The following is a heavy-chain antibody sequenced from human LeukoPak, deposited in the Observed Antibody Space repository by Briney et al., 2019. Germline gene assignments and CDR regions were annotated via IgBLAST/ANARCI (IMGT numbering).Heavy chain of an antibody. CDR2: IIPIFGTA. J-gene: IGHJ5*02. V-gene: IGHV1-69*05. CDR3: ARGDILTGSRFDP. Sequence: ASVKVSCKASGGTFSSYAISWARQAPGQGLEWMGGIIPIFGTANYAQKFQGRVTITTDESTSTAYMELSSLRSEDTAVYYCARGDILTGSRFDPWGQGTLVTVSS. D-gene: IGHD3-9*01. CDR1: GGTFSSYA.